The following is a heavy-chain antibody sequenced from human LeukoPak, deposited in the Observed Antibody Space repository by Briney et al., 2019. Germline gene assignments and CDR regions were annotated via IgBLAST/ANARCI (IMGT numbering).Heavy chain of an antibody. D-gene: IGHD6-19*01. Sequence: GGSLRLSCAASGFTFSSSSMNWVRQAPGKGLEWVSSISDNSNYIYYADSLKGRFTISRDNAKNSLYLQMNSLRAEDTAVCYCARSVADGAFDIWGQGTIVTVSS. CDR2: ISDNSNYI. V-gene: IGHV3-21*01. J-gene: IGHJ3*02. CDR3: ARSVADGAFDI. CDR1: GFTFSSSS.